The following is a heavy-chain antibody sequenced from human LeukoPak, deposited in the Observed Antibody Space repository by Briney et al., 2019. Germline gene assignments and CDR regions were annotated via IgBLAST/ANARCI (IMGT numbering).Heavy chain of an antibody. Sequence: PSETLSLTCTVSGGSISSSSYYWGRIRQPPGKGLEWIGSSYYSGSTYYNPSLKSRVTISVDTSKNQFSLKLSSVTAADTAVYYCARTGDSTIFGVASTYFDYWGLGTLVTVSS. CDR3: ARTGDSTIFGVASTYFDY. CDR1: GGSISSSSYY. V-gene: IGHV4-39*07. D-gene: IGHD3-3*01. CDR2: SYYSGST. J-gene: IGHJ4*02.